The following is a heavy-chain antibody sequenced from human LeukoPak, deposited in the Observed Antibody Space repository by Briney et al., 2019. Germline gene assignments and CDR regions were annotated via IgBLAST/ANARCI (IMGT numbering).Heavy chain of an antibody. Sequence: GGSLRLSCAASGFTFSSYAMHWVRQAPGKGLEWVAVISYDGSNKYYADSVKGRFTISRDNSKNTLYLQMTSLRAEDTAVYYCARGVQLGHFDYWGQGTLVTVSS. J-gene: IGHJ4*02. CDR3: ARGVQLGHFDY. V-gene: IGHV3-30-3*01. D-gene: IGHD1-1*01. CDR2: ISYDGSNK. CDR1: GFTFSSYA.